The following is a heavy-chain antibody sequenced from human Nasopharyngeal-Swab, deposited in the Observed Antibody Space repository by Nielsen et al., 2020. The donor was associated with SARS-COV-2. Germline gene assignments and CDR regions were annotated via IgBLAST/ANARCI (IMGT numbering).Heavy chain of an antibody. V-gene: IGHV1-18*01. Sequence: WVRQAPGQGLEWMGWISAYNGNTNYAQKLQGRVTMTTDTSTSTAYMELSSLRSEDTAVYYCARDGDYYGSGSYYPRYYGMGVWGQGTTVTVSS. CDR3: ARDGDYYGSGSYYPRYYGMGV. J-gene: IGHJ6*02. CDR2: ISAYNGNT. D-gene: IGHD3-10*01.